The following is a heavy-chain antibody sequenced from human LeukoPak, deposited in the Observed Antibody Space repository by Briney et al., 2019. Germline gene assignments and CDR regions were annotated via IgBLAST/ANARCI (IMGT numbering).Heavy chain of an antibody. J-gene: IGHJ4*02. V-gene: IGHV3-64*05. Sequence: EGSLRLSCSASGFTFSSFALHWVRQAPGKGLEYVSSISSNGGSTYYADSVKGRFTISRDNSKNTLYFQMSSLRAKDTAVYYCVKSDNIVGATYFDLWGQGTLVTVSS. D-gene: IGHD1-26*01. CDR2: ISSNGGST. CDR3: VKSDNIVGATYFDL. CDR1: GFTFSSFA.